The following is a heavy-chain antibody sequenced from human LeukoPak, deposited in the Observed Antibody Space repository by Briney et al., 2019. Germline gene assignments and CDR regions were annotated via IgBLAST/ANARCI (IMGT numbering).Heavy chain of an antibody. CDR2: ISYDGSNK. V-gene: IGHV3-30*18. Sequence: GGSLRLSCAASGFTFSSYWMHWVRQAPGKGLEWVAVISYDGSNKYYADSVKGRFTISRDNSKNTLYLQMNSLRAEDTAVYYCAKDRLHIAVAGTMPFDHWGQGTLVTVSS. D-gene: IGHD6-19*01. CDR3: AKDRLHIAVAGTMPFDH. CDR1: GFTFSSYW. J-gene: IGHJ4*02.